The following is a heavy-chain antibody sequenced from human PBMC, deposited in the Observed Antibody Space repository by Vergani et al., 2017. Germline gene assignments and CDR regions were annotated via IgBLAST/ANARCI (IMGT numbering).Heavy chain of an antibody. Sequence: EVQLVESGGGLVKPGGSLRLSCAASGFTFSSYSMNWVRQAPGKGLEWVSSISSSSSYIYYADSVKGRFTISRDNAKNSLYLQMNSLRAEDTAVYYCAGDLCXYDSSGYYSGFFDYWGQGTLVTVSS. CDR2: ISSSSSYI. D-gene: IGHD3-22*01. V-gene: IGHV3-21*01. CDR1: GFTFSSYS. CDR3: AGDLCXYDSSGYYSGFFDY. J-gene: IGHJ4*02.